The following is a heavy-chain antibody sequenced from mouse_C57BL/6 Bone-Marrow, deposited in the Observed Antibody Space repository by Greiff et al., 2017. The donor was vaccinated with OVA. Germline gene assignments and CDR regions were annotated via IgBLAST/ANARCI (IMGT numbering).Heavy chain of an antibody. Sequence: QVQLQQSGAELVRPGPSVKMSCKASGYTFTNYWIGWAKQRPGHGLEWIGDIYPGGGYTNYNEKFKGKATLTADKSSSTAYMQFSSLTSEDSAIYYCARGYGSTYYYAMDYWGQGTSVTVSS. CDR2: IYPGGGYT. D-gene: IGHD1-1*01. J-gene: IGHJ4*01. CDR1: GYTFTNYW. CDR3: ARGYGSTYYYAMDY. V-gene: IGHV1-63*01.